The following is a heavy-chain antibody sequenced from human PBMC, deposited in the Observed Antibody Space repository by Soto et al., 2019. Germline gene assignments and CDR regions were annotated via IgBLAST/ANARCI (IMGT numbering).Heavy chain of an antibody. J-gene: IGHJ4*02. V-gene: IGHV1-58*02. D-gene: IGHD3-9*01. Sequence: SVKVSCKASGFTFTSSAMQWVRQARGQRLEWIGWIVVGSGNTNYAQKFQERVTITRDMSTSTAYMELSSLRSEDTAVYYCARSAYYDILTGYYNVMGYWGQGTLVTVSS. CDR3: ARSAYYDILTGYYNVMGY. CDR2: IVVGSGNT. CDR1: GFTFTSSA.